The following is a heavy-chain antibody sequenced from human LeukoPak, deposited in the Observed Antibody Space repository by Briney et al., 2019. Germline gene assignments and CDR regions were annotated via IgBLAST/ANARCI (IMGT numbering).Heavy chain of an antibody. CDR3: AKDWSVVPGRGFDP. V-gene: IGHV3-30*04. Sequence: PGGSLRLSCAASGFTFSSYAMHWVRQAPGKGLEWVAVISYDGSNKYYADSVKGRFTISRDNSKNTLYLQMNSLRAEDTAVYYCAKDWSVVPGRGFDPWGQGTLVTVSS. D-gene: IGHD2-15*01. CDR2: ISYDGSNK. J-gene: IGHJ5*02. CDR1: GFTFSSYA.